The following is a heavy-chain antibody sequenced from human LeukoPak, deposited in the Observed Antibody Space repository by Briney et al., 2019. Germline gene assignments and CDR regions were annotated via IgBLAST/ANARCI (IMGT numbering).Heavy chain of an antibody. CDR1: GFTFSSYG. D-gene: IGHD1-26*01. CDR3: AKTTVGAAWFDP. Sequence: GRSLRLSCAASGFTFSSYGMHWVRQAPGKGLEWVAVISYDGSNKYYADSVKGRFTISRDNSKNTLYLQMNSLRAEDTAVYYCAKTTVGAAWFDPWGQGTLVTVSS. V-gene: IGHV3-30*18. J-gene: IGHJ5*02. CDR2: ISYDGSNK.